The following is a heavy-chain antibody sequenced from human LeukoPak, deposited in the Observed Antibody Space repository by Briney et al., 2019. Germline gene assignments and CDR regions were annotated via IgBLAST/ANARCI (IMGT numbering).Heavy chain of an antibody. D-gene: IGHD3-22*01. V-gene: IGHV3-33*08. J-gene: IGHJ4*02. CDR3: ARDDSSGYKAPFDY. Sequence: GRSLRLSCAASGFTFSSYAMHWVRQAPGKGLEWVAVIWYDGSNKYYADSVKGRFTISRDNSKNTLYLQMNSLRAEDTAVYYCARDDSSGYKAPFDYWGQGTLVTVSS. CDR1: GFTFSSYA. CDR2: IWYDGSNK.